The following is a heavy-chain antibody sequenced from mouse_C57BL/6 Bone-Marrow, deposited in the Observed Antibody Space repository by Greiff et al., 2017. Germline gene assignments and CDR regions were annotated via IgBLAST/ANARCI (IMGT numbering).Heavy chain of an antibody. CDR3: ARDYGSSGVYWYFDV. V-gene: IGHV5-17*01. J-gene: IGHJ1*03. D-gene: IGHD1-1*01. Sequence: EVKLVESGGGLVKPGGSLKLSCAASGFTFSDYGMHWVRQAPEKGLEWVAYISSASSTISYADTVKGRFTISRDNAKNTLFLQMTSLRSEDTAMYYCARDYGSSGVYWYFDVWGTGTTVTVSS. CDR2: ISSASSTI. CDR1: GFTFSDYG.